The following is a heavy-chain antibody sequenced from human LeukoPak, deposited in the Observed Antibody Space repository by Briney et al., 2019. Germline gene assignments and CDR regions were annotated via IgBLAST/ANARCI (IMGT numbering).Heavy chain of an antibody. V-gene: IGHV3-7*01. CDR1: GFTFSSYW. CDR2: IKQDGSEE. J-gene: IGHJ4*02. Sequence: PGGSLRLSCAASGFTFSSYWMSWVRQAPGKGLEWVANIKQDGSEEYYVDSVKGRFTISRDNAKNSLYLQMNSLRAEDTAVYYCARDLRDYYGSGFDYWGQGTLVTVSS. D-gene: IGHD3-10*01. CDR3: ARDLRDYYGSGFDY.